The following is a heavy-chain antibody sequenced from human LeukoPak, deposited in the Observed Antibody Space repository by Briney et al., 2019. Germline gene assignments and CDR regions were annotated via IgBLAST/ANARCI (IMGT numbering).Heavy chain of an antibody. CDR2: ISAYNGNT. V-gene: IGHV1-18*01. Sequence: ASVKVSCKASGYTFTSYGISWVRQAPGQGLEWMGWISAYNGNTNYAQKLQGRVTMTTDTSTSTAYMELRSLRSDDTAVYYCARTSTYYDILTGHFDYWGQGTLVTVSS. J-gene: IGHJ4*02. CDR1: GYTFTSYG. D-gene: IGHD3-9*01. CDR3: ARTSTYYDILTGHFDY.